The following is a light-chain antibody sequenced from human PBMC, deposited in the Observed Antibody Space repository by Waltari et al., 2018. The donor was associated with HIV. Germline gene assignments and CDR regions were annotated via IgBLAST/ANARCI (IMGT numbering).Light chain of an antibody. CDR1: SSNIGSNY. J-gene: IGLJ3*02. CDR2: WNS. Sequence: SVLTQPPSASRTPGQRVTISCSGSSSNIGSNYVYWYQYFPGATPKLLIYWNSQRPPGGPDRFSGSKAGPPASLAISGLRPEDETDYYCASWDDSLSGWVFGGGTKVTVL. V-gene: IGLV1-47*01. CDR3: ASWDDSLSGWV.